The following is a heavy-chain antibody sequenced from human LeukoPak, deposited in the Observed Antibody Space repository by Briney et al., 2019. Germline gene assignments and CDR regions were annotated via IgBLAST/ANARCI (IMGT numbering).Heavy chain of an antibody. CDR3: ARAGGFFSPFGY. V-gene: IGHV4-31*03. CDR1: GGSISSGGYY. J-gene: IGHJ4*02. CDR2: VYYSGST. Sequence: SETLSLTCTVSGGSISSGGYYWSWIRQHPGKGLEWIGYVYYSGSTYYNPSLKSRVTISVDTSKNQFSLKLSSVTAADTAVYYCARAGGFFSPFGYWGQGTLVTVSS. D-gene: IGHD3-3*01.